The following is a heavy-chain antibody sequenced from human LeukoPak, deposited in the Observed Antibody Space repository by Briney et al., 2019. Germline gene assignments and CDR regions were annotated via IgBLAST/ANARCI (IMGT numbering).Heavy chain of an antibody. J-gene: IGHJ3*01. Sequence: SETLSLTCTVSGASTSAFYWSWIRQSPGKGLEWIGYPYSGGNANYNPSLKSRVTITIDTSENQFSLRLTSVTAADTAVYFCAHSKRGGGYYINAFAVWGQGALVTISS. CDR3: AHSKRGGGYYINAFAV. CDR2: PYSGGNA. V-gene: IGHV4-59*01. D-gene: IGHD1-26*01. CDR1: GASTSAFY.